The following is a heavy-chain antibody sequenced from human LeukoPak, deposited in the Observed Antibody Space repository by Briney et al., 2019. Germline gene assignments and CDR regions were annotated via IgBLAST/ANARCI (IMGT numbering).Heavy chain of an antibody. V-gene: IGHV4-4*03. CDR2: IYHSRST. Sequence: PGTLSLTCAVSGGSISSSNLWSWVRQPPVKVVEWYVSIYHSRSTNYAPSLKSRVTLSVDKSKNPFSLQLSSVTGADTAVYYLARAGSGGSWDRPFDIWGQGTMVTVSS. CDR1: GGSISSSNL. D-gene: IGHD2-15*01. CDR3: ARAGSGGSWDRPFDI. J-gene: IGHJ3*02.